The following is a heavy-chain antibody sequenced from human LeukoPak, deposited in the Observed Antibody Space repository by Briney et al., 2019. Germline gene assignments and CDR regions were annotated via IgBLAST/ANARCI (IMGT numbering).Heavy chain of an antibody. CDR2: IHQDGSEK. Sequence: GGSVRLSCAASGFTFNYYCLTWVRQAPGKGLEWVANIHQDGSEKYYVDSVKGRFIISRDNAKNSLYLQMNSLRSEDTAVYYCARDSKIQLWLRIVDYYGMDVGGQGTTVTVPS. D-gene: IGHD5-18*01. CDR1: GFTFNYYC. CDR3: ARDSKIQLWLRIVDYYGMDV. J-gene: IGHJ6*02. V-gene: IGHV3-7*01.